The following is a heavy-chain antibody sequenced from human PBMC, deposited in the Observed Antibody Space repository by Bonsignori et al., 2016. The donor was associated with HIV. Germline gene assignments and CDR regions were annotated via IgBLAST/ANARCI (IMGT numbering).Heavy chain of an antibody. D-gene: IGHD3-10*01. CDR2: MNPNSGNT. CDR3: ARRTDPWFYYGSGSYSYAFDI. Sequence: WVRQAPGQGLEWMGWMNPNSGNTGYAQKFQGRVTMTRNTSISTAYMELSSLRSEDTAVYYCARRTDPWFYYGSGSYSYAFDIWGQGTMVTVSS. J-gene: IGHJ3*02. V-gene: IGHV1-8*01.